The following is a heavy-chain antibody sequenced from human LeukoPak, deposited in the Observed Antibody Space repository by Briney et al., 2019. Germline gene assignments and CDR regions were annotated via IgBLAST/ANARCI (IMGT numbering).Heavy chain of an antibody. CDR2: IYYSGST. CDR3: ARTYCGTNACPFDH. CDR1: GGSISSGSYY. V-gene: IGHV4-39*01. J-gene: IGHJ4*02. D-gene: IGHD2-21*01. Sequence: PSETLSLTCTVSGGSISSGSYYWGWIRQPPGKGLEWIGSIYYSGSTYYNPSLKSRVTISVDTSKNQFSLKLSSVTAADTAVYYCARTYCGTNACPFDHWGQGNLVTVSS.